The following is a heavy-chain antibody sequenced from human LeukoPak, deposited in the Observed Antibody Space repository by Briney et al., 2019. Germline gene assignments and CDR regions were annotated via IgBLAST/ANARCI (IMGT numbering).Heavy chain of an antibody. Sequence: GGSLRLSCAASGFTVTSNYMNWVRQAPGKGLEWVSVIDRGGSKYYADSVKGRFTISRDNSKNTIYLQMNSLRAEDTAVYYCAKDLSGYGPYWYFDLWGRGTLVTVSS. V-gene: IGHV3-53*01. CDR1: GFTVTSNY. D-gene: IGHD6-25*01. CDR3: AKDLSGYGPYWYFDL. J-gene: IGHJ2*01. CDR2: IDRGGSK.